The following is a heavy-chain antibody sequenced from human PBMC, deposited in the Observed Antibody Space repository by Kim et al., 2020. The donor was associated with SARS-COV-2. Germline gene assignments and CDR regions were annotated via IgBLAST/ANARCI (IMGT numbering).Heavy chain of an antibody. CDR1: GNNFTRYW. Sequence: GESLKISCRGSGNNFTRYWIAWVRQMPGKGLDWMGIIYPSDSDTRYSPSFQGQVTISADNSISTAYLQWSSLKASDTAMYYCARPILDTNNDFIYAFDVWGQGRMVTVSS. D-gene: IGHD2-8*01. CDR3: ARPILDTNNDFIYAFDV. V-gene: IGHV5-51*01. J-gene: IGHJ3*01. CDR2: IYPSDSDT.